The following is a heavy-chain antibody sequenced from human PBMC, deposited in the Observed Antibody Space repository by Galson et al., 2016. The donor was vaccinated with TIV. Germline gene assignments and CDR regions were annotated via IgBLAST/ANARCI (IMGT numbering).Heavy chain of an antibody. CDR1: GVIFRKTW. CDR2: IKSKTDGETI. J-gene: IGHJ4*02. D-gene: IGHD2-8*02. CDR3: VTDYSGTYDCPGDKFVPV. Sequence: SLRLSCAASGVIFRKTWMSWVRQAPGKGLQWVGRIKSKTDGETIHYAAPVKGRFTISRDDSKDTLYLQMNSLNVEDTGVYDCVTDYSGTYDCPGDKFVPVWGQGTLVTVSS. V-gene: IGHV3-15*06.